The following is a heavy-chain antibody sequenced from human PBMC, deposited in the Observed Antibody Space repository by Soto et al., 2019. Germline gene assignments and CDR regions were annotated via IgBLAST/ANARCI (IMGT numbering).Heavy chain of an antibody. D-gene: IGHD3-22*01. CDR1: GGSISSGGYY. V-gene: IGHV4-31*03. Sequence: SETLSLTCTVSGGSISSGGYYWSWIRQHPGKGLEWIGYIYHSGTTYYKSSLKSRLTISVDTSKNQFSLKLSSVTAADTAVYYWARVTKYYDQYYFDYGGQETLVTVPS. CDR2: IYHSGTT. J-gene: IGHJ4*02. CDR3: ARVTKYYDQYYFDY.